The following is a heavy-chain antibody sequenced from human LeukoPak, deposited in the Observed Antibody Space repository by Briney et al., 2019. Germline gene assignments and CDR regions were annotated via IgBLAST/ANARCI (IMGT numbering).Heavy chain of an antibody. V-gene: IGHV3-23*01. Sequence: GGSLRLSCAASGFTFSSYAMSWVRQAPGKGLEWVSAISGSGGSTYYADSVKGRFTISRDNSKNTLYLQMNSLRAEDTAVYYCARDRSSSWSRTHYYYGMDVWGQGTTVTVSS. J-gene: IGHJ6*02. CDR1: GFTFSSYA. CDR3: ARDRSSSWSRTHYYYGMDV. D-gene: IGHD6-13*01. CDR2: ISGSGGST.